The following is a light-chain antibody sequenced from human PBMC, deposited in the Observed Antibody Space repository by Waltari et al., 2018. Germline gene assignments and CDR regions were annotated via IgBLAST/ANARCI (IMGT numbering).Light chain of an antibody. V-gene: IGKV1-5*03. Sequence: DIQMTQSPSTLSASIGDRVTITCRASQSISGWLAWYQQKPGKAPKILIFKASNLQSGVPSRCSGSGSVTEFTLTISSLQPDDFATYYCQHYNSDSPITFGQGTRLEIK. CDR1: QSISGW. CDR2: KAS. CDR3: QHYNSDSPIT. J-gene: IGKJ5*01.